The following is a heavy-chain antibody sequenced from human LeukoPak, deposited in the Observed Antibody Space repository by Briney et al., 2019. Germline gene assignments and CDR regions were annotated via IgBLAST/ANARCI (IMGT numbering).Heavy chain of an antibody. Sequence: HAGGSLSLSCSASAFTFSSYWMSWVRQAPGKGLEWVANIKQDGSEKYYVDSVKGRFTISRDNAKNSLYLQMSSLRAEDTAVYYCARALLPLEDGGTNGVCVMMFWFDPWGQGTLVTVSS. CDR2: IKQDGSEK. CDR1: AFTFSSYW. J-gene: IGHJ5*02. CDR3: ARALLPLEDGGTNGVCVMMFWFDP. V-gene: IGHV3-7*01. D-gene: IGHD2-8*01.